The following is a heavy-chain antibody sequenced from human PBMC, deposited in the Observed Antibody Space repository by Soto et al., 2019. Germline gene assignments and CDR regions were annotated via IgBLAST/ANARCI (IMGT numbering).Heavy chain of an antibody. V-gene: IGHV3-23*01. Sequence: EVQLLESGGGLVQPGGSLRLSCAASGFTFSSYAMSWVRQAPGKGLEWVSAISGSGGSTYYADSVKGRFTISRDNSKNTLYLEMDLRRAEETALFYCAKDRRVGELLTPTDHWGQGTLVTVSS. CDR1: GFTFSSYA. CDR2: ISGSGGST. CDR3: AKDRRVGELLTPTDH. D-gene: IGHD3-10*01. J-gene: IGHJ5*02.